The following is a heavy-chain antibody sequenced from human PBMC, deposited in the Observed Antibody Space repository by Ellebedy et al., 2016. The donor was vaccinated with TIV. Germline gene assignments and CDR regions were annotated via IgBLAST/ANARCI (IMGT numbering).Heavy chain of an antibody. D-gene: IGHD1-26*01. V-gene: IGHV1-69*13. CDR2: IIPFFGTT. CDR1: GGTFSSYG. J-gene: IGHJ4*02. Sequence: AASVKVSCKASGGTFSSYGISWVRQAPGQGLEWMGGIIPFFGTTSYAHKFQGRVTITADESTSTAYMELRSLRSEDTAVYYCARVLVGSTGYYFDYWGQGTLVTVSS. CDR3: ARVLVGSTGYYFDY.